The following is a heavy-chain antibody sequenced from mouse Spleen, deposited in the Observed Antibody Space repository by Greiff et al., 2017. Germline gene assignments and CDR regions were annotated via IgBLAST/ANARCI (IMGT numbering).Heavy chain of an antibody. CDR2: IDPETGGT. CDR3: AADPFDY. J-gene: IGHJ2*01. V-gene: IGHV1-15*01. Sequence: VQGVESGAELVRPGASVTLSCKASGYTFTDYEMHWVKQTPVHGLEWIGAIDPETGGTAYNQKFKGKATLTVDTSSSTAYMQLSSLTSEDSAVYYCAADPFDYWGQGTTLTVSS. CDR1: GYTFTDYE.